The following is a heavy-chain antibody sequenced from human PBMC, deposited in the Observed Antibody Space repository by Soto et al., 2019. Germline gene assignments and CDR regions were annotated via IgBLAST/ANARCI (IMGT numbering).Heavy chain of an antibody. V-gene: IGHV3-74*01. Sequence: PGGSLRLSCAASGFTFSNYWMHWVRQAPGKGLVWVSRINSDGSSTSYADSVKGRFTISRDNAKNTLYLQMNSLRAEDTAVYYCARGPGYYDFWSGYPGDYWGQGTLVTVSS. CDR1: GFTFSNYW. D-gene: IGHD3-3*01. J-gene: IGHJ4*02. CDR3: ARGPGYYDFWSGYPGDY. CDR2: INSDGSST.